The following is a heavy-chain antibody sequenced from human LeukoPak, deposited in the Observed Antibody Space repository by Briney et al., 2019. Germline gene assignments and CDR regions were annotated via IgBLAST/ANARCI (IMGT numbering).Heavy chain of an antibody. CDR1: GSNFTSYW. CDR3: ARQSSYCSSTSCYSYGMDV. CDR2: IYPGDSDT. J-gene: IGHJ6*02. D-gene: IGHD2-2*01. V-gene: IGHV5-51*01. Sequence: GESLQISCKGSGSNFTSYWIGWVRQPPGKGLEWMGIIYPGDSDTRYSPSFQGQVTISADKSISTAYLQWSSLKASDTAMYYCARQSSYCSSTSCYSYGMDVWGQGTTVTVSS.